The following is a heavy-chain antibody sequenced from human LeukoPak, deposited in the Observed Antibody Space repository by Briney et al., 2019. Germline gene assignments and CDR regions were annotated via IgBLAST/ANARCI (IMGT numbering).Heavy chain of an antibody. CDR1: GGSFSGYY. D-gene: IGHD2-2*01. V-gene: IGHV4-34*01. CDR2: INHSGST. J-gene: IGHJ6*02. CDR3: ARGIVVVPAAIPRGYYYYYGMDV. Sequence: PSETLSLTCAVYGGSFSGYYWSWIRQPPGKGLEWIGEINHSGSTNYNSSLKSRVTISVDTSKNQFSLKLSSVTAADTAVYYCARGIVVVPAAIPRGYYYYYGMDVWGQGTTVTVSS.